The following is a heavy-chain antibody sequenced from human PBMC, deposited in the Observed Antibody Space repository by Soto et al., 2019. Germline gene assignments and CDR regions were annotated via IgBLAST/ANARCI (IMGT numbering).Heavy chain of an antibody. J-gene: IGHJ4*02. CDR3: VHTSATSAYWESFGF. Sequence: QITLMEDGPTLVRPTQPLTLTCTFTGFSRSTSRVGVGWIRQPLGTALELLALMYRGDDKRSRPSMKSRRTITVDNSENEVVLTMTTAHPLDTATYYCVHTSATSAYWESFGFWVQVTIVSVSS. V-gene: IGHV2-5*02. CDR2: MYRGDDK. D-gene: IGHD2-8*02. CDR1: GFSRSTSRVG.